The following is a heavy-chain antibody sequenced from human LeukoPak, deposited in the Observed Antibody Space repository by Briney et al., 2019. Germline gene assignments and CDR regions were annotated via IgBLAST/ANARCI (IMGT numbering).Heavy chain of an antibody. V-gene: IGHV1-2*02. CDR3: ARGYIAAAGTMYFQH. CDR1: GYTFTGYY. Sequence: GASVKVSCKASGYTFTGYYIHWVRQAPGQGLEWMGCINPNSVGTNYAQKFQGRVTMTRETSISTAYMELSRLRSDDTAVYYCARGYIAAAGTMYFQHWGQGTLVTVSS. CDR2: INPNSVGT. J-gene: IGHJ1*01. D-gene: IGHD6-13*01.